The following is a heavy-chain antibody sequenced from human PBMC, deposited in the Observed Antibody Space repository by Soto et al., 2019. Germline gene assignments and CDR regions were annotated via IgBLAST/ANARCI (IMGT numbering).Heavy chain of an antibody. CDR2: INSDGSST. CDR1: GFTFRSYW. J-gene: IGHJ4*02. D-gene: IGHD2-8*01. Sequence: EVQVVESGGGLVQPGGSLRLSCAASGFTFRSYWMQWVRQAPEKGLVWVSRINSDGSSTSYADSLKGRFTISRDNAKNTQYLQMNSLRAEDTAVYYCAKGGVKTIDYWGQGTLVTVSS. CDR3: AKGGVKTIDY. V-gene: IGHV3-74*01.